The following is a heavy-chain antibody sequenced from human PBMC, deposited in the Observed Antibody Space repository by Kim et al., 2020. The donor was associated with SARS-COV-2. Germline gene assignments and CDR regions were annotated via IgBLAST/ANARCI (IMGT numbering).Heavy chain of an antibody. CDR3: AKANGDSPGDWFDP. CDR1: GFTFSHFG. Sequence: GGSLRLSCVASGFTFSHFGMHWVRQAPGKGLEWVALISYDGSMQYFVDSVRGRFTISRVNSKNTLYLQMNNLRDEDTAVYYCAKANGDSPGDWFDPWGQGTLVTVS. D-gene: IGHD4-17*01. J-gene: IGHJ5*02. V-gene: IGHV3-30*18. CDR2: ISYDGSMQ.